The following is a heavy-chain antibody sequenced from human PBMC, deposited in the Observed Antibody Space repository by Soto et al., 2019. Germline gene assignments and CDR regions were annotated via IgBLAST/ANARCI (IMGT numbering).Heavy chain of an antibody. CDR3: AKDIGLVTSPYGMDV. Sequence: GSLRLSCAASGFTFRSYAMSWVRQAPGKGLEWVSAISGSGGSTYYADSVKGRFTISRDNSKNTLYLQMNSLRAEDTAVYYCAKDIGLVTSPYGMDVWGQGTKVT. J-gene: IGHJ6*02. CDR1: GFTFRSYA. V-gene: IGHV3-23*01. D-gene: IGHD1-26*01. CDR2: ISGSGGST.